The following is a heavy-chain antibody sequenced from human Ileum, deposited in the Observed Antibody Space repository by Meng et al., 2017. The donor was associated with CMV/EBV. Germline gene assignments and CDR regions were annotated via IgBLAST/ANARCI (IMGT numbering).Heavy chain of an antibody. Sequence: QVPLAGSGPGLVKPSETLSLTCRVSGGSMSGYYWGWIRQPAGKGLELIGRIYVSVSTDYNPSLKSRATMSVDTSKKQFSLRLTSVTAADTAVYFCAREVDVDGAVPQKGGYYYDYWGQGILVTVSS. V-gene: IGHV4-4*07. CDR3: AREVDVDGAVPQKGGYYYDY. J-gene: IGHJ4*02. CDR1: GGSMSGYY. CDR2: IYVSVST. D-gene: IGHD3-3*01.